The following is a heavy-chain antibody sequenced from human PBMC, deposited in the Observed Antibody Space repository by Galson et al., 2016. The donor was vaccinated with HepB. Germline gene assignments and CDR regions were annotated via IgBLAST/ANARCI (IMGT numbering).Heavy chain of an antibody. CDR1: GGTINNYL. D-gene: IGHD3-16*02. CDR2: VVPVLGVA. J-gene: IGHJ3*01. Sequence: SVKVSCKVSGGTINNYLVSWVRQAPGHGLEWMGRVVPVLGVADYAPKFQGRLTISADTSTNTAKMELTNLRSDDSATFFCAHDRALVNTNYVGDSYRKHVAFDVWGQGTVVTGS. V-gene: IGHV1-69*02. CDR3: AHDRALVNTNYVGDSYRKHVAFDV.